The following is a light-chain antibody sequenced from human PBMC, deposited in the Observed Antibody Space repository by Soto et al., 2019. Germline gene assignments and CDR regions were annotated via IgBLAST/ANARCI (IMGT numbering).Light chain of an antibody. J-gene: IGLJ2*01. CDR3: QTWGTGVV. Sequence: QLVLTQSPSASASLGASVKLTCTLSSGHSSYAIAWHQQQPEKGPRYLMKLNSDGSHSKGDGIPDRFSGSSSGAERYLTISRLKSEDEADYYCQTWGTGVVFGGGTKLTVL. CDR2: LNSDGSH. V-gene: IGLV4-69*01. CDR1: SGHSSYA.